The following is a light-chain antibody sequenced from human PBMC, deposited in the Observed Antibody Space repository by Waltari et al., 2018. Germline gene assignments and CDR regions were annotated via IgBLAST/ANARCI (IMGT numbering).Light chain of an antibody. CDR1: QSLLHSNGNSY. V-gene: IGKV2-29*02. Sequence: IVMTQTPLSLPVTPGEPDSISCKSSQSLLHSNGNSYLYWYLQKQGQPPRLLIYRVSNRFSGVPDRFSGSGSGTDFTLKISRVEAEDVGVYYCMQALQTPPTFGGGTKLEIK. CDR2: RVS. CDR3: MQALQTPPT. J-gene: IGKJ4*01.